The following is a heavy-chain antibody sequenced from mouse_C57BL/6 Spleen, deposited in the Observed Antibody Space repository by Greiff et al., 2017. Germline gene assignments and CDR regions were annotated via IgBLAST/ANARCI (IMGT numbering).Heavy chain of an antibody. CDR2: IDPSDSYT. CDR1: GHTFTSYW. V-gene: IGHV1-50*01. Sequence: VQLQQPGAELVKPGASVKLSCKASGHTFTSYWMQWVKQRPGQGLEWIGEIDPSDSYTNYNQKFKGKATLTVDTSSSTAYMQLSSLTSEDSAVYYCARFITTVVADYWGQGTTLTVSS. CDR3: ARFITTVVADY. J-gene: IGHJ2*01. D-gene: IGHD1-1*01.